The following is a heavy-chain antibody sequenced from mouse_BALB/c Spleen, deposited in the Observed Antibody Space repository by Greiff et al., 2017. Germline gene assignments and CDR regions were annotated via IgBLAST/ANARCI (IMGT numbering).Heavy chain of an antibody. CDR1: GYTFTSYW. CDR3: TTARATGFAY. D-gene: IGHD3-2*01. Sequence: LQQPGSELVRPGASVKLSCKASGYTFTSYWMHWVKQRPGQGLEWIGNIYPGSGSTNYDEKFKSKATLTVDTSSSTAYMQLSSLTSEDSAVYYCTTARATGFAYWVQGTLVTVSA. CDR2: IYPGSGST. V-gene: IGHV1S22*01. J-gene: IGHJ3*01.